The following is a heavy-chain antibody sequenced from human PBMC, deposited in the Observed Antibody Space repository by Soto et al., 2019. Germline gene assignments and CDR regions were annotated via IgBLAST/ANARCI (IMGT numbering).Heavy chain of an antibody. CDR3: ATLPPRVVASLLPIPT. D-gene: IGHD1-26*01. J-gene: IGHJ5*02. CDR1: GGSISSSNW. Sequence: VQLRQSGPGLVKPSGTLSLTCAVSGGSISSSNWWTWVRQAPGKGLEWIGEIYHSGNTYYNPSLKGPVTIPVDQSNNQFSLNLDSVTAAAPAVYYCATLPPRVVASLLPIPTWGQGTLVTVSS. V-gene: IGHV4-4*02. CDR2: IYHSGNT.